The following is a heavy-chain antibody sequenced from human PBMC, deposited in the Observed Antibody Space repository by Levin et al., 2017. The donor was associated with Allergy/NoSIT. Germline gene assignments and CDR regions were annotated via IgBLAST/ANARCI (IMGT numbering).Heavy chain of an antibody. CDR2: ISGSGSST. CDR1: GFTFRNFA. V-gene: IGHV3-23*01. Sequence: GGSLRLSCVVSGFTFRNFAMSWVRQAPGKGLEWVSLISGSGSSTYYADSVKGRFTISRDNSKNTLFLQMNSLRAEDTAVYYCAKDLMEIVVMNPYWGQGSLVTVSS. J-gene: IGHJ4*02. CDR3: AKDLMEIVVMNPY. D-gene: IGHD3-22*01.